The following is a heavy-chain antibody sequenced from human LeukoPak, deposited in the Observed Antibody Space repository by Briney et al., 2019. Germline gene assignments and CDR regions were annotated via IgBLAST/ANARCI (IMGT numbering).Heavy chain of an antibody. Sequence: GASVKVSCKASGYTFTSYYIHWVRQAPGQGLEWLGLINPNGGGTTYAQNFQGRVTMTRDTSTSTVYMDLSSLRSEDTAVYYCARAAYSSSWLTTSNDYWGQGTLVTVSS. CDR3: ARAAYSSSWLTTSNDY. CDR1: GYTFTSYY. J-gene: IGHJ4*02. V-gene: IGHV1-46*01. D-gene: IGHD6-13*01. CDR2: INPNGGGT.